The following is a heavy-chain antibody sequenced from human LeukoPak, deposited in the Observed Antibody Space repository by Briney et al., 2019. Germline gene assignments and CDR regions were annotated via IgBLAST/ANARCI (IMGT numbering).Heavy chain of an antibody. CDR1: GFTFSSYW. D-gene: IGHD3-10*01. CDR2: MRQDGREK. CDR3: ARDGPYYYDSGSSDY. J-gene: IGHJ4*01. V-gene: IGHV3-7*01. Sequence: GGALRLSCAASGFTFSSYWMSWVRQAPGKGLEWVANMRQDGREKYYVDSVKGRFTISRDNAKNSLYLQMNSLRAEDTAVYYCARDGPYYYDSGSSDYWGHGTLVTVSS.